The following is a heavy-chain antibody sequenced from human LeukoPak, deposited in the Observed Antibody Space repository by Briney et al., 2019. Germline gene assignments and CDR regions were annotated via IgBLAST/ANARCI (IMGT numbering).Heavy chain of an antibody. CDR3: ARGSSGWYLRAFDI. Sequence: SETLSLTCTVSGGSISSGGYYWSWIRQHPGKGLEWIGYIYYSGGTYYNPSLKSRVTISVDTSKNQFSLKLSSVTAADTAVYYCARGSSGWYLRAFDIWGQGTMVTVSS. J-gene: IGHJ3*02. V-gene: IGHV4-31*03. CDR2: IYYSGGT. CDR1: GGSISSGGYY. D-gene: IGHD6-19*01.